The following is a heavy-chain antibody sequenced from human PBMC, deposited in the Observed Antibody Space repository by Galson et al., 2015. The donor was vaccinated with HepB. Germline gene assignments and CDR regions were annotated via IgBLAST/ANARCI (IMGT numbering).Heavy chain of an antibody. CDR3: ASQRKYASGSSTYYHDIAAFDI. CDR1: GYNFSRHW. V-gene: IGHV5-51*03. D-gene: IGHD3-22*01. Sequence: QSGAEVKKPGESLRISCKGSGYNFSRHWIGWVRQMPEKGLEWMGTIFPFDSDTKYSPSFQGQVTISADKSISTAYLQWGSLKASDSAMYYCASQRKYASGSSTYYHDIAAFDIWGQGTVVSVSA. J-gene: IGHJ3*02. CDR2: IFPFDSDT.